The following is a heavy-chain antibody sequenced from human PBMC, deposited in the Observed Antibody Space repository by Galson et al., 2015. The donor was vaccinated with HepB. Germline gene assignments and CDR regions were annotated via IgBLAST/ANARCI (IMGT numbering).Heavy chain of an antibody. CDR1: GGTFSSYA. V-gene: IGHV1-69*13. CDR3: ARVFAAAGQHFDY. J-gene: IGHJ4*02. CDR2: IIPIFGTA. D-gene: IGHD6-13*01. Sequence: SVKVSCKASGGTFSSYAISWVRQAPGQGLEWMGGIIPIFGTANYAQKFQGRVTITADESTSTAYMELSSLRSEDTAVYYCARVFAAAGQHFDYWGQGTLVTVSS.